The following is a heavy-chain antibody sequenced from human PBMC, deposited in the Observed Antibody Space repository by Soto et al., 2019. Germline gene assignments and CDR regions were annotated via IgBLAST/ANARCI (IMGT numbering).Heavy chain of an antibody. J-gene: IGHJ6*02. V-gene: IGHV1-8*01. CDR2: MNPNSGNT. Sequence: QVQLVQSGAEVKKPGASVKVSCKASGDTFTNYDIKWVRQATGQGLEWMGWMNPNSGNTGYAQKFQGRVTMTRNTSISTAYLERSSLRSEDTAVYYWARGRNGMDVWGQGTTVTVSS. CDR1: GDTFTNYD. CDR3: ARGRNGMDV.